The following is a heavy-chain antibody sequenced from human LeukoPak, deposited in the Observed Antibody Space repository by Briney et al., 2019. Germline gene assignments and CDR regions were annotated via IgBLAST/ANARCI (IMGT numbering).Heavy chain of an antibody. Sequence: GGSLRLSCAVSGFSVRSYWMSWGRQAPGKGLVWVSRISSDGNVISYADSVKGRFTLSRDNSKNTLYLQINSLRDEDTAVHYCAKDHLPGIVVADRDYWGQGTLVTVSS. CDR1: GFSVRSYW. V-gene: IGHV3-74*01. J-gene: IGHJ4*02. CDR3: AKDHLPGIVVADRDY. D-gene: IGHD6-19*01. CDR2: ISSDGNVI.